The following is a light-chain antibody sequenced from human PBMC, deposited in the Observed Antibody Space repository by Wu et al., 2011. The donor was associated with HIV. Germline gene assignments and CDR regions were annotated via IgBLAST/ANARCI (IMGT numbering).Light chain of an antibody. CDR1: QSVSSY. CDR2: DAS. V-gene: IGKV3-20*01. CDR3: QHYGSSSYT. Sequence: EIVLTQSPVTLSLSPGERATLSCRASQSVSSYLTWYQQKPGQAPRLLIYDASNRATGIPARFSGSGSGTDFTLTISRLEPEDFAVYYCQHYGSSSYTFGQGTKLEIK. J-gene: IGKJ2*01.